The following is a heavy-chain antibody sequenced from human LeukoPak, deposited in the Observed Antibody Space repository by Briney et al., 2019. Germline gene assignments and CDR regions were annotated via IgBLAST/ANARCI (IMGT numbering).Heavy chain of an antibody. CDR2: IYYSGST. CDR3: ARENYGDYVDY. CDR1: GGSISSGDYY. V-gene: IGHV4-30-4*01. D-gene: IGHD4-17*01. J-gene: IGHJ4*02. Sequence: PSETLSLTCTVSGGSISSGDYYWSWIRQPPGKGLEWIGYIYYSGSTYYNPTLKSRVTISVDTSKNQFSLKLSSVTAADTAVYYCARENYGDYVDYWGQGTLVTVSS.